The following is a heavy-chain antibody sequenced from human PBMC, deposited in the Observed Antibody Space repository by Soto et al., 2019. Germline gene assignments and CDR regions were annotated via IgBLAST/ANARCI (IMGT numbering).Heavy chain of an antibody. V-gene: IGHV1-69*13. CDR3: ARDSWREKFTIYYYYFGMDV. CDR2: IISIFGTA. CDR1: GGTFSSYA. Sequence: SVKVSCKASGGTFSSYAISWVRQAPGQGLEWMGGIISIFGTANYAQKLQGRVTITADESTSTAYMELSSLRSEDTAVYYCARDSWREKFTIYYYYFGMDVWVEGTKVTVSS. J-gene: IGHJ6*04. D-gene: IGHD3-3*01.